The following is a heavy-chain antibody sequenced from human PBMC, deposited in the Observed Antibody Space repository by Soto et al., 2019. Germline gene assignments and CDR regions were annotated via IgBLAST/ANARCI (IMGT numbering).Heavy chain of an antibody. CDR1: GFTFSSYA. J-gene: IGHJ4*02. Sequence: EVLLLESGGGLVQPGGSLRLSCAASGFTFSSYAMRWVRQAPGKGLEWVSAISGSGGSTYYADSVKGRFTIPRDNSKNTLYLQMNSLRAEDTAVYYCARRGSGSYYDYWGQGTLVTVSS. V-gene: IGHV3-23*01. CDR3: ARRGSGSYYDY. D-gene: IGHD1-26*01. CDR2: ISGSGGST.